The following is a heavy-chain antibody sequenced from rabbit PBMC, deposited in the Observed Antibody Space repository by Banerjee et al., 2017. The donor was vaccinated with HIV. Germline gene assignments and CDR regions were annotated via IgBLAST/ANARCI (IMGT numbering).Heavy chain of an antibody. CDR2: INTITGDT. CDR3: SSNIYYTGGMDL. CDR1: GFSFSSKYV. D-gene: IGHD8-1*01. Sequence: GSLTLTCTASGFSFSSKYVMCWVRQAPGKGLEWIACINTITGDTVYATWAKGRFTISKASWTTVTLQMTSLTAADTATYFCSSNIYYTGGMDLWGPGTLVTV. J-gene: IGHJ6*01. V-gene: IGHV1S45*01.